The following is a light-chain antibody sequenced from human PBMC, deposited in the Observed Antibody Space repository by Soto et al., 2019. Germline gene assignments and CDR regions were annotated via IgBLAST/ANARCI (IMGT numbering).Light chain of an antibody. CDR1: SSDVGGYNY. J-gene: IGLJ2*01. Sequence: QSALTQPRSVSGSPGQSVTISCTGTSSDVGGYNYVSWYQQHPGKAPKLMIYDVRKRPSGVPDRFSGSKSGNTASLTISGLQAEDDADYYCCSYAGSYTVVFGGGTKLTVL. CDR2: DVR. V-gene: IGLV2-11*01. CDR3: CSYAGSYTVV.